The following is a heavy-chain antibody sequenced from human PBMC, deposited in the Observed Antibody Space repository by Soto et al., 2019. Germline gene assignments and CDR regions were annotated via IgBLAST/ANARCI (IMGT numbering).Heavy chain of an antibody. CDR2: ISGSGGST. J-gene: IGHJ6*02. V-gene: IGHV3-23*01. Sequence: PGGSLRLSCAASGFTFSSYAMSWVRQAPGKGLEWVSAISGSGGSTYYADSVKGRFTISRDNSKNTLYLQMNSLRAEDTAVYYCAKAVLPNSQAPNYSYNGMDAWGQGTTVTV. D-gene: IGHD7-27*01. CDR1: GFTFSSYA. CDR3: AKAVLPNSQAPNYSYNGMDA.